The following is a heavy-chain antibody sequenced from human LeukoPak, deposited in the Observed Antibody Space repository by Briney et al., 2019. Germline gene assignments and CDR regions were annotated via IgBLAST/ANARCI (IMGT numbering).Heavy chain of an antibody. CDR3: ARVVRGVVTSNWFDP. D-gene: IGHD2-21*02. V-gene: IGHV4-59*01. CDR1: GDSSNTYY. J-gene: IGHJ5*02. CDR2: VASSGTS. Sequence: PSETLSLTCTVSGDSSNTYYWAWIRQTPGKELEWIAFVASSGTSNYNPSLTSRVSISIDPSKNQFSLPLTSVTPADTAVYYCARVVRGVVTSNWFDPWGQGTLVSVSS.